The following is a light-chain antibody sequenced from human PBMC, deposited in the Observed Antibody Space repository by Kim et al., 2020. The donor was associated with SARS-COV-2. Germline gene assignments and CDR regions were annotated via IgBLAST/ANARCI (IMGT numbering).Light chain of an antibody. J-gene: IGKJ1*01. CDR2: AAS. CDR1: QRISNY. V-gene: IGKV1-27*01. Sequence: DIQMTQSPSSLSASVGDRVTIPCRASQRISNYLGWYQQKPGKVPKLLIYAASTLQSAVPSRFSGSGSGTDFTLTISSLQPEDVATYYCQKYKSAPWTFGQGTKVDIK. CDR3: QKYKSAPWT.